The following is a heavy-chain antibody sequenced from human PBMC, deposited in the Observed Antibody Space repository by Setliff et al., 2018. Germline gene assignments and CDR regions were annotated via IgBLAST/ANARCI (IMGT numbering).Heavy chain of an antibody. D-gene: IGHD2-8*02. J-gene: IGHJ4*02. V-gene: IGHV4-34*01. CDR3: TVYNTGSSKDHY. Sequence: SETLSLTCAVYGGSFSSHYWSWIRQSPGKGLEWIGEINDSGSTNYNPSLKSRVTISVDTSKNQFSLKLSSVTAADTALYYCTVYNTGSSKDHYWGQGTPVTVSS. CDR1: GGSFSSHY. CDR2: INDSGST.